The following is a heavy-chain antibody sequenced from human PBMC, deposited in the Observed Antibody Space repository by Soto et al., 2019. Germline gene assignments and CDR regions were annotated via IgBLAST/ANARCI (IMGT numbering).Heavy chain of an antibody. CDR3: AKEGSSGGGAFDV. V-gene: IGHV3-23*01. J-gene: IGHJ3*01. CDR2: ISGSGGST. D-gene: IGHD6-13*01. CDR1: GFTFSGYA. Sequence: EVQLLESGGGLVQPGGSLRLSCAASGFTFSGYAMSWVRQAPGKGLEWVSAISGSGGSTYYADSVKGRFTISRDNSKNTRYLQMNSLSAEDTAVYYCAKEGSSGGGAFDVWGQGTMGTVYS.